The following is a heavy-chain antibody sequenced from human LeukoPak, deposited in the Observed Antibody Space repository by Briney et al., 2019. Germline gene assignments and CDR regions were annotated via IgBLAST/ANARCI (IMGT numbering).Heavy chain of an antibody. J-gene: IGHJ4*02. V-gene: IGHV6-1*01. Sequence: PSQTLSLTCDLSGDSLSANAWTWIRQSPLRGLEWLGRTYNKSTWHNEYALSSRGRITTRPNTSKNQFSLHPPSVTPDDTAVYFCARDIVAGCDSWGQRTPVTVSS. CDR2: TYNKSTWHN. CDR3: ARDIVAGCDS. D-gene: IGHD3-22*01. CDR1: GDSLSANA.